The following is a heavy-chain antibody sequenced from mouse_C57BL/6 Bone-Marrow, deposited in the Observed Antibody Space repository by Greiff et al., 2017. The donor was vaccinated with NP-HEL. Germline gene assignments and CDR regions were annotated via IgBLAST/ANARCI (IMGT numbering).Heavy chain of an antibody. V-gene: IGHV1-62-2*01. Sequence: VQLQQSGAELVKPGASVKLSCKASGYTFTEYTIHWVQQRSGQGLEWIGWFYPGSGSIKYNETFKDKATLTADKSSSTVNMELSRLTSGDSAVYFCARHEDRLRKFAYWGQGTLVTVSA. CDR3: ARHEDRLRKFAY. D-gene: IGHD3-2*02. CDR2: FYPGSGSI. CDR1: GYTFTEYT. J-gene: IGHJ3*01.